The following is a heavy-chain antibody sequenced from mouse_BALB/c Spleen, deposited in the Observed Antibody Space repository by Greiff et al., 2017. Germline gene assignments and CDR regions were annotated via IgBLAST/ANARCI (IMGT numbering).Heavy chain of an antibody. CDR1: GYTFTDYN. CDR2: IYPYNGGT. CDR3: ARSGITTAPWELAWFAY. D-gene: IGHD1-2*01. J-gene: IGHJ3*01. V-gene: IGHV1S29*02. Sequence: EVKLMESGPELVKPGASVKISCKASGYTFTDYNMHWVKQSHGKSLEWIGYIYPYNGGTGYNQKFKSKATLTVDNSSSTAYMELRSLTSEDSAVYYCARSGITTAPWELAWFAYWGQGTLVTVSA.